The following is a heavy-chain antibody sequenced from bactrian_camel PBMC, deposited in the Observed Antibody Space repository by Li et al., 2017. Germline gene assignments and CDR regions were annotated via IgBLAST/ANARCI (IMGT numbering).Heavy chain of an antibody. CDR3: PGDIFNVARTRD. J-gene: IGHJ4*01. Sequence: VQLVESGGGSVQAGGSLRLSCAASGYTFSSGCMGWFREREAVALIYNGGASTFYADSVKGRFTISQDNARNTVYLQMNSLKPEDTAVYYCPGDIFNVARTRDWGQGTQVTVS. D-gene: IGHD1*01. CDR2: YNGGAST. CDR1: GYTFSSGC. V-gene: IGHV3S40*01.